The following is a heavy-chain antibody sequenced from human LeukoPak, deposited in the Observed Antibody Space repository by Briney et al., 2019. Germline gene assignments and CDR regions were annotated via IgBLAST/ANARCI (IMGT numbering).Heavy chain of an antibody. V-gene: IGHV4-30-4*08. Sequence: SQTLSLTCTVSGGSISSGDYYWSWIRQPPWKGLEWIGYIYYSGSTYYNPSLKSRVTISVDTSKNQFSLKLSSVTAADTAVYYCARHMYSSSSYRRHYYMDVWGKGTTVTVSS. CDR2: IYYSGST. D-gene: IGHD6-13*01. J-gene: IGHJ6*03. CDR3: ARHMYSSSSYRRHYYMDV. CDR1: GGSISSGDYY.